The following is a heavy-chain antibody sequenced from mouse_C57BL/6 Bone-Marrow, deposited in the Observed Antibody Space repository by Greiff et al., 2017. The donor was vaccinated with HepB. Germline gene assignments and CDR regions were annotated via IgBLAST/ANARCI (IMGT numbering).Heavy chain of an antibody. Sequence: QVQLQQPGAELVRPGSSVKLSCKASGYTFTSYWMHWVKQRPIQGLEWIGNIDPSDSETHYNQKFKDKATLTVDKSSSTAYMQLSSLTSEDSAVYYCARYDYDYDVDYWGQGTTLTVSS. V-gene: IGHV1-52*01. J-gene: IGHJ2*01. CDR1: GYTFTSYW. CDR2: IDPSDSET. D-gene: IGHD2-4*01. CDR3: ARYDYDYDVDY.